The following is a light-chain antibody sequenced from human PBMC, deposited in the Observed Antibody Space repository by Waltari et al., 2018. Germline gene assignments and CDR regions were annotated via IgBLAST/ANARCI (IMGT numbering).Light chain of an antibody. CDR2: GAS. CDR3: QQYDSYPFT. Sequence: DIQMTQSPSSLSASVGDRVTITCRASQGIINSLGWFQQRPGKAPKSLIYGASNLQSGVPSKFSGSGSGTDFTLTINSLQPEDFATYYCQQYDSYPFTFGPGTKVDI. J-gene: IGKJ3*01. CDR1: QGIINS. V-gene: IGKV1-16*02.